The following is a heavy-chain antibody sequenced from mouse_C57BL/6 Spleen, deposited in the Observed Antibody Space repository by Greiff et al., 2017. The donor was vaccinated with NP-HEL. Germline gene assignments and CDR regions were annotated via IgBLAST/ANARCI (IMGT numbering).Heavy chain of an antibody. CDR2: IDPSDSYT. D-gene: IGHD1-1*01. V-gene: IGHV1-69*01. J-gene: IGHJ2*01. CDR1: GYTFTSYW. Sequence: VQLQQPGAELVMPGASVKLSCKASGYTFTSYWMHWVKQRPGQGLEWIGEIDPSDSYTNYNQKFKGKSTLTVDKSSSTAYMQLSSLTSGDSAVYYCARLDYYGSSYYFDYWGQGTTLTVSS. CDR3: ARLDYYGSSYYFDY.